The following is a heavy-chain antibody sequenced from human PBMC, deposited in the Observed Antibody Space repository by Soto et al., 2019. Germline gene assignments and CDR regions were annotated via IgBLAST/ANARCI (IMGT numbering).Heavy chain of an antibody. D-gene: IGHD1-1*01. CDR1: GFNFHDYT. J-gene: IGHJ4*02. V-gene: IGHV3-9*01. CDR3: TKDLESTKATLNDALDY. CDR2: ISWNSFRI. Sequence: GGSLRLSCAASGFNFHDYTMHWVRQAPGKGLEWVSGISWNSFRIGYADSVKGRFTISRDNAKNSLYLQMNSLRGEDTALYYCTKDLESTKATLNDALDYWGQGTMVTV.